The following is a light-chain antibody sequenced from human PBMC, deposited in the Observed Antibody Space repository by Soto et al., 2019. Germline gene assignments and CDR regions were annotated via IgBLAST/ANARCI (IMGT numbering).Light chain of an antibody. CDR1: QSITSW. Sequence: DIQMTQSPSTLSASVGDRVTITCRASQSITSWLAWFQQKAGKAPKLLIYKASTLESGVPSRFSGSGSGTEFTLTISSLQPDDFATYDCQQHSDLWTFGQGTKVEIK. V-gene: IGKV1-5*03. CDR3: QQHSDLWT. CDR2: KAS. J-gene: IGKJ1*01.